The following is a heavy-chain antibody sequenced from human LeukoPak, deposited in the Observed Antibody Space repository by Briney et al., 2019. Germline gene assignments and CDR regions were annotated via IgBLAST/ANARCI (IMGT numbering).Heavy chain of an antibody. D-gene: IGHD2-15*01. J-gene: IGHJ5*02. CDR3: ARDRILHIVVVVAATPLWFDP. Sequence: PGGSLRLSCAASGFTFSSYAMSWVRQAPGKGLEWVSGLSGSGGNTIYADSVKGRFTISRDNSKNTMFLQMNSLRAEDTAVYYCARDRILHIVVVVAATPLWFDPWGQGTLVTVSS. CDR1: GFTFSSYA. CDR2: LSGSGGNT. V-gene: IGHV3-23*01.